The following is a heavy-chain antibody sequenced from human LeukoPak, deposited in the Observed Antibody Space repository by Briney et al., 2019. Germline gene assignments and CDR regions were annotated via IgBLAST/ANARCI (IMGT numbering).Heavy chain of an antibody. D-gene: IGHD6-13*01. CDR1: GFTFSNAW. CDR2: IKSKTDGGTT. Sequence: GGSLRLSCAASGFTFSNAWMSWVRQAPGKGLEWVGRIKSKTDGGTTDYAAPVKGRFTISRDDSKNTLYLQMNSLRAEDTAVYYCAKLYSSSWYFYYFDYWGQGTLVTVSS. V-gene: IGHV3-15*01. CDR3: AKLYSSSWYFYYFDY. J-gene: IGHJ4*02.